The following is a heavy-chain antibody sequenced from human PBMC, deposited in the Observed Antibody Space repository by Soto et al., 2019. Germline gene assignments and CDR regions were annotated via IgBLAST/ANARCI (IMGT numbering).Heavy chain of an antibody. CDR2: INPNSGGT. CDR1: GYTFTGYY. V-gene: IGHV1-2*04. CDR3: ACRGGGNYYDSSGLAY. J-gene: IGHJ4*02. D-gene: IGHD3-22*01. Sequence: ASVKVSCKASGYTFTGYYMHWVRQAPGQGLEWMGWINPNSGGTNYAQKFQGWVTMTRDTSISTAYMELSRLRSDDTAVYYCACRGGGNYYDSSGLAYWGQGTLVTVS.